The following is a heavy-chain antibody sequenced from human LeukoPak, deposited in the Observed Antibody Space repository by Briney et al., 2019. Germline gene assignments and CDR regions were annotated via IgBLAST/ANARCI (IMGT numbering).Heavy chain of an antibody. D-gene: IGHD6-19*01. CDR1: GGSISSYY. V-gene: IGHV4-59*01. Sequence: PSETLSLTWTVSGGSISSYYWSWIRQPPGKGLEWIGYIYYSGSTNYNPSLKSRVTISVDTSKNQFSLKLSSVTAADTAVYYCARDKYSSRYWFDPWGQGTLVTVSS. CDR2: IYYSGST. CDR3: ARDKYSSRYWFDP. J-gene: IGHJ5*02.